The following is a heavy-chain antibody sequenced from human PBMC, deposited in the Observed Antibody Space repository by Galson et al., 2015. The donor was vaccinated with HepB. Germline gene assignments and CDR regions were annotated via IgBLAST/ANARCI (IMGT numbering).Heavy chain of an antibody. CDR1: GFSFSSYT. V-gene: IGHV3-48*02. J-gene: IGHJ4*02. CDR3: ATQRRRIFSD. CDR2: ISASGSTL. Sequence: SLRLSCAAPGFSFSSYTMNWVRQAPGKGLEWIAYISASGSTLYYADSVKGRFTISRVNAQNSLFLQMDNLRDDDTAVYYCATQRRRIFSDWGQGLLVIVSS.